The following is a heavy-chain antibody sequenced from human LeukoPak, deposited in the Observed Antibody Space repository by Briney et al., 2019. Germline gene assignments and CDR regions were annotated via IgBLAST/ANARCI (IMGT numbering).Heavy chain of an antibody. D-gene: IGHD3-9*01. CDR1: GGSISSYY. CDR2: IYYSGSA. J-gene: IGHJ4*02. CDR3: AREIRYFDWLRPTYYFDY. Sequence: SETLSLTCTVSGGSISSYYWSWIRQPPGKGLEWIGYIYYSGSANYNPSLKSRVTISVDTSKNQFSLKLSSVTAADTAVYYCAREIRYFDWLRPTYYFDYWGQGTLVTVSS. V-gene: IGHV4-59*12.